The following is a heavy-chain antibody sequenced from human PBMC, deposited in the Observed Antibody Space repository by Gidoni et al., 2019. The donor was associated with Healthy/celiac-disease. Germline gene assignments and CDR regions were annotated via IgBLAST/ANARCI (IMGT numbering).Heavy chain of an antibody. D-gene: IGHD4-17*01. CDR3: ARWATVTTYGFDY. CDR1: GGSFSGYY. J-gene: IGHJ4*02. V-gene: IGHV4-34*01. CDR2: INHSGST. Sequence: QVQLQQWGAGLLKPSETLSLTCAVYGGSFSGYYWSWIRQPPGQGLEWIGEINHSGSTNYNPSLKSRVTISVDTSKNQFSLKLSSVTAADTAVYYCARWATVTTYGFDYWGQGTLVTVSS.